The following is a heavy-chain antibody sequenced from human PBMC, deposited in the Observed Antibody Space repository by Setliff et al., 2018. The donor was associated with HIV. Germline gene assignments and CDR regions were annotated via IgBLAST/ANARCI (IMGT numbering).Heavy chain of an antibody. J-gene: IGHJ4*02. D-gene: IGHD2-21*02. V-gene: IGHV4-4*02. CDR2: IHHSGDT. CDR1: GGSIGGTHY. CDR3: ADPPAGL. Sequence: SETLSLTCAVSGGSIGGTHYWHWVRQPPGRGLEWIGDIHHSGDTNYNPSLKGRVTLSIDNFNNQFSLKLTSVTAADTAIYYCADPPAGLWGQGILVTVSS.